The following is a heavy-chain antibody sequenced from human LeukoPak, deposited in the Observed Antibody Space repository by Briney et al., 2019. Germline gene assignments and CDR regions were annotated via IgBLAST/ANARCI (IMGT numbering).Heavy chain of an antibody. D-gene: IGHD2-15*01. Sequence: PSETLSLTCTVSGGSISSYYWSWIRQPPGQRQEWIGYIYYSGSTNYNPSLKSRVTISVDTSKNQFSLKLSSVTAADTAVYYCARLARYCSGGSCYPDYWGQGTLVTVSS. CDR3: ARLARYCSGGSCYPDY. V-gene: IGHV4-59*08. CDR2: IYYSGST. CDR1: GGSISSYY. J-gene: IGHJ4*02.